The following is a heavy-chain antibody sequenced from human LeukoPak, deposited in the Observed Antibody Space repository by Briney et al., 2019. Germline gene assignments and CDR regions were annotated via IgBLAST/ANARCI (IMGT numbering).Heavy chain of an antibody. D-gene: IGHD4-17*01. CDR2: IYYTGST. J-gene: IGHJ4*02. V-gene: IGHV4-59*08. CDR3: ARHTRKHGDYTF. Sequence: PSETLSLTCTVSGGSISTYYWSWIRQPPGKGLEWIGYIYYTGSTNYNPSLESRVTIPVDTSNNQFSLKLSSVTAADTAVYYCARHTRKHGDYTFWGQGTLVTVSS. CDR1: GGSISTYY.